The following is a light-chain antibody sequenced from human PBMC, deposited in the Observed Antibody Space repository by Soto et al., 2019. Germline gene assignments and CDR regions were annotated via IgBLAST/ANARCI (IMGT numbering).Light chain of an antibody. CDR2: DAS. CDR3: QERTGWPPWT. V-gene: IGKV3-11*01. J-gene: IGKJ1*01. Sequence: IVLTRSPGTLSLSPGERATLSCRASQSVSSNYLAWYQQKPGQAPRLLIYDASNRATGIPARFSGSGSGTDFTLTISSLEPEDFAVYYCQERTGWPPWTFGQGTKVDI. CDR1: QSVSSNY.